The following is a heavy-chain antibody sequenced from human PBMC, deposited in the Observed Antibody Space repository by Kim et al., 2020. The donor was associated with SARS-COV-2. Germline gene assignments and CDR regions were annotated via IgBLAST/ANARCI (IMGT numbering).Heavy chain of an antibody. CDR1: GFTFSSYA. CDR3: ARGGSFGGGYDLLLYFDY. D-gene: IGHD5-12*01. Sequence: GGSLRLSCAASGFTFSSYAMHWVRQAPGKGLEWVAVISYDGSNKYYADSVKGRFTISRDNSKNTLYLQMNSLRAEDTAVYYCARGGSFGGGYDLLLYFDYWGQGTLVTVSS. V-gene: IGHV3-30*04. CDR2: ISYDGSNK. J-gene: IGHJ4*02.